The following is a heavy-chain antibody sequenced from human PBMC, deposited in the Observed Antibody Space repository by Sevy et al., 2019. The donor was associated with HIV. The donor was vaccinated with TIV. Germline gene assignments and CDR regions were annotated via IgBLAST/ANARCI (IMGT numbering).Heavy chain of an antibody. D-gene: IGHD3-10*01. V-gene: IGHV3-15*01. CDR3: TTSPLVQGVP. J-gene: IGHJ5*02. CDR2: IKSKIDGGTT. Sequence: GGSLRLSCAASDFTFNNAWMSWVRQAPGKGLEWVGHIKSKIDGGTTDYAAPVQGRFTISRDDSENTLYLQMNSLKTEDTAVYFCTTSPLVQGVPWGQGTQVTVSS. CDR1: DFTFNNAW.